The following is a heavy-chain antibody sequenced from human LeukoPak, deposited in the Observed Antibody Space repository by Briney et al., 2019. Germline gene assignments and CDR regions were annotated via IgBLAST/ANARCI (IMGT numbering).Heavy chain of an antibody. Sequence: PSETLSLTCTVSGGSISSGGYYWSWIRQHPGKGLEWIGYIYYSGSTYYNPSLKSRVTISVDTSKNQLSLKLSSVTAADTAVYYCARDIGTTVENDAFDIWGQGTMVTVSS. CDR2: IYYSGST. J-gene: IGHJ3*02. D-gene: IGHD4-17*01. CDR1: GGSISSGGYY. CDR3: ARDIGTTVENDAFDI. V-gene: IGHV4-31*03.